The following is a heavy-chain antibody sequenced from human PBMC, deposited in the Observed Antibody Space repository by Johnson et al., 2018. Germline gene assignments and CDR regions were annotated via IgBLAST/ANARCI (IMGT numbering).Heavy chain of an antibody. CDR2: ISSDGNTK. D-gene: IGHD3-22*01. J-gene: IGHJ4*02. V-gene: IGHV3-30-3*01. CDR1: GFTFSTYA. Sequence: QVQLVESGGGVVQPGRSLRLSCAASGFTFSTYAMHWVRQAPGKGLEWVAVISSDGNTKYYGDSVKGRFTISRDNSKNTLFLQVNNLRTEDTAVYYCVRESYSNGYIGTFDYCGQGTLVTVSS. CDR3: VRESYSNGYIGTFDY.